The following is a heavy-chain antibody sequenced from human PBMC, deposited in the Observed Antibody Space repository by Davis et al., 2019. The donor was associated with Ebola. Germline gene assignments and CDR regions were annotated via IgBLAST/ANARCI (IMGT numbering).Heavy chain of an antibody. D-gene: IGHD1-26*01. CDR3: TTTTTHFDY. CDR1: GFTFGDYA. CDR2: IRSKAYGGTT. J-gene: IGHJ4*02. Sequence: GESLKISCTASGFTFGDYAMSLVRQAPGKGLEWVGFIRSKAYGGTTEYAASVKGRFTISRDDSINTLYLQMNSLKTEDTAVYYCTTTTTHFDYWGQGTLVTVSS. V-gene: IGHV3-49*04.